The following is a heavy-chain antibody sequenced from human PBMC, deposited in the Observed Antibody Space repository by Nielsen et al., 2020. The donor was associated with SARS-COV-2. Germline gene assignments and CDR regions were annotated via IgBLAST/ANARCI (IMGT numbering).Heavy chain of an antibody. CDR1: GYSFTSYW. D-gene: IGHD5-24*01. Sequence: GESLKISCKGSGYSFTSYWISWVRQMPGKGLEWMGRIDPSDSYTNYSPSFQGHVTISADKPISTAYLQWSSLKASDTAMYYCARQGNGRDGYNEFLVWGQGTLVTVSS. V-gene: IGHV5-10-1*01. CDR3: ARQGNGRDGYNEFLV. CDR2: IDPSDSYT. J-gene: IGHJ4*02.